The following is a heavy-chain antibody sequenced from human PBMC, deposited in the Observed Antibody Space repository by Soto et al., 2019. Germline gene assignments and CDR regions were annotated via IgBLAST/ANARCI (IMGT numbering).Heavy chain of an antibody. V-gene: IGHV1-3*01. CDR3: ARVAATIYYYGMDV. CDR2: INAGNGYT. CDR1: GYTFTGYY. J-gene: IGHJ6*02. D-gene: IGHD2-15*01. Sequence: ASVKVSCKASGYTFTGYYMHWVRQAPGQGLEWMGWINAGNGYTKYSQKFQGRVTITRDTSASTAYMELSSLRSEDTAVYYCARVAATIYYYGMDVWGQGTTVTVSS.